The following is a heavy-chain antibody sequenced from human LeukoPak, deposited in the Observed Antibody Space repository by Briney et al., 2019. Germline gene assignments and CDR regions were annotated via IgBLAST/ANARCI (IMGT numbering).Heavy chain of an antibody. CDR1: GFTFSSYW. CDR2: IKQDGSEK. Sequence: GGSLRLSCAASGFTFSSYWMSWVRQAPGKGLEGVANIKQDGSEKYYVDSVKGRFTISRDNAKNSLYLQMNSLRAEDTAVYYCARGAVVPAAPPIMDVWGQGTTVTVSS. J-gene: IGHJ6*02. V-gene: IGHV3-7*01. D-gene: IGHD2-2*01. CDR3: ARGAVVPAAPPIMDV.